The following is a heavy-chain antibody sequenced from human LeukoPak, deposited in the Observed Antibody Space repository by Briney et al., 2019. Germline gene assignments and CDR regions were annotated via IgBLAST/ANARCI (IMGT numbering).Heavy chain of an antibody. CDR3: TTLDPVIVVVTPSDY. Sequence: KSGGSLRLSCAASGFTFSNAWMSWVRQAPGKGLEWVGRIKSKTDGGTTDYAAPVKGRFTISRDDSKNALYLQMNSLKTEDTAVYYCTTLDPVIVVVTPSDYWGQGTLVTVSS. V-gene: IGHV3-15*01. CDR1: GFTFSNAW. D-gene: IGHD3-22*01. CDR2: IKSKTDGGTT. J-gene: IGHJ4*02.